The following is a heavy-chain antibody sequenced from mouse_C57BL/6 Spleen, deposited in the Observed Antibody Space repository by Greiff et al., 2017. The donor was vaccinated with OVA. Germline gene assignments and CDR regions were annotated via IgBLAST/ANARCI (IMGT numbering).Heavy chain of an antibody. CDR1: GFSLTSYG. J-gene: IGHJ4*01. CDR3: ARNVIYYGNPYAMDY. D-gene: IGHD2-1*01. CDR2: IWSGGST. V-gene: IGHV2-2*01. Sequence: QVQLKESGPGLVQPSQSLSITCTVSGFSLTSYGVHWVRQSPGKGLEWLGVIWSGGSTDYNAAFISRLSISKDNSKSQVFFKMNSLQADDTAIYYCARNVIYYGNPYAMDYWGQGTSVTVSS.